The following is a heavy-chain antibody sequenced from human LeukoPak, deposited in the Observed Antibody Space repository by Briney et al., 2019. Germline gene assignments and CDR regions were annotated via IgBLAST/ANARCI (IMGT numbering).Heavy chain of an antibody. Sequence: SETLSLTCGVSGGSVTSTNWRTWVRQPPGKGLEWIGEVHLDGRTNYNPSLKSRLTMSVDLSENHISLKLTSVTAADTAVYYCAREGGFYRPLDYSGQGTLVTVSS. D-gene: IGHD3-3*01. CDR2: VHLDGRT. CDR1: GGSVTSTNW. CDR3: AREGGFYRPLDY. J-gene: IGHJ4*02. V-gene: IGHV4-4*02.